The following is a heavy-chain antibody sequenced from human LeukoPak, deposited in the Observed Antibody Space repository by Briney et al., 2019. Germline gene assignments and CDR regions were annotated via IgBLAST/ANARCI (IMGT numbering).Heavy chain of an antibody. CDR1: GFTFSSYE. Sequence: GGSLRLSCAASGFTFSSYEMNWVRQAPGKGVEWVSYISSSGCTIYYADSVKGRFTISRDNAKNSLYLQMNSLRAEDTAVYYCAELGITMIGGVWGKGTTVTISS. CDR2: ISSSGCTI. CDR3: AELGITMIGGV. J-gene: IGHJ6*04. D-gene: IGHD3-10*02. V-gene: IGHV3-48*03.